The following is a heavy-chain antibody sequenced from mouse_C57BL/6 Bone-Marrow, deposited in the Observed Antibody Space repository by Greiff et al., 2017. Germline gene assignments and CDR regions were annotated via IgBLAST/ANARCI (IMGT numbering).Heavy chain of an antibody. V-gene: IGHV1-81*01. CDR1: GYTFTSYG. D-gene: IGHD1-1*01. CDR3: AREGYYGSGDY. CDR2: IYPRSGNT. J-gene: IGHJ2*01. Sequence: QVQLQQSGAELVRPGASVKLSCKASGYTFTSYGISWVKQRPGQGLEWIGEIYPRSGNTYYNEKFKGKATLTADKSSSTAYMELRSLTSEDSAVYFCAREGYYGSGDYWGQGTTLTVSS.